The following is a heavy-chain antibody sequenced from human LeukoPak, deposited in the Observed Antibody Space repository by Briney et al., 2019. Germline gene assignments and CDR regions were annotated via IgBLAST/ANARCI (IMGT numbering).Heavy chain of an antibody. J-gene: IGHJ4*02. CDR3: SRLNDYDILTGLEY. Sequence: GGSLRLSCAASGFTFGDYAMSWFRQAPGKGLECVGFIRTGARGGRTEYAASVKGRFTISRDDSKNIAYLQMNSLKTEDTAVYYCSRLNDYDILTGLEYWGQGTLVTVSS. D-gene: IGHD3-9*01. CDR1: GFTFGDYA. CDR2: IRTGARGGRT. V-gene: IGHV3-49*03.